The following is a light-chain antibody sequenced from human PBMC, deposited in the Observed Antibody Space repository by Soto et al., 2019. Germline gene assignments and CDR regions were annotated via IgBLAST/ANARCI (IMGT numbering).Light chain of an antibody. Sequence: QSVLTQPASVSGSPGQSMTISCIGTSSDVGSYNLVSWYQQHPGKAPKVLIYEVSERPSGVSNRFSGSKSGNTASLTISGLQAEDEAEYYCCSYAGSRTHVLFGGGTKLTVL. CDR2: EVS. CDR1: SSDVGSYNL. CDR3: CSYAGSRTHVL. V-gene: IGLV2-23*02. J-gene: IGLJ2*01.